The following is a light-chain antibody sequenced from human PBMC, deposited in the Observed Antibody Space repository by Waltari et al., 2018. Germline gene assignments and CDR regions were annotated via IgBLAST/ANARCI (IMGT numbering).Light chain of an antibody. CDR3: QQYDKIPLT. V-gene: IGKV1-33*01. CDR2: DVS. J-gene: IGKJ4*02. CDR1: QDIDNN. Sequence: IQMTQFPTYLSASVGDKVTIPCQATQDIDNNLTWHQQKPGKAPNLLIYDVSNWETGVPARFSGSGSGTDFTLTISNLQPEDFATYYCQQYDKIPLTFGGGTKV.